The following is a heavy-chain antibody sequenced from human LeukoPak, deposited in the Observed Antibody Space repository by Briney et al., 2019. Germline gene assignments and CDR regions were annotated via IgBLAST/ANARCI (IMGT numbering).Heavy chain of an antibody. J-gene: IGHJ4*02. CDR2: IKTDGSET. CDR1: GFTFNNYW. CDR3: VRNLPGAGY. V-gene: IGHV3-7*01. D-gene: IGHD3-9*01. Sequence: PAGSLRLSCAASGFTFNNYWLSWVRQAPGKGLEWVANIKTDGSETYYVDAVKGRFTISRDNAKNSLYLQMNNLRVEDTAVYYCVRNLPGAGYWGQGTLVIVSS.